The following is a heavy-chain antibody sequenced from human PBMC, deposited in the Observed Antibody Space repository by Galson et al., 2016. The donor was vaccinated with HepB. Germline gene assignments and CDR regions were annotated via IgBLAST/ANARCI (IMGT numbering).Heavy chain of an antibody. J-gene: IGHJ4*02. V-gene: IGHV1-46*01. D-gene: IGHD3-22*01. Sequence: SVKVSCKASGYDFTSYFIHWVRQAPGHGLEWMGIINPIGDDTNCAQKFQGRVTMTSDTSTSTVYMELSGLRFADTAVYYCARGYYDSVYWGQGTLVTVSS. CDR3: ARGYYDSVY. CDR2: INPIGDDT. CDR1: GYDFTSYF.